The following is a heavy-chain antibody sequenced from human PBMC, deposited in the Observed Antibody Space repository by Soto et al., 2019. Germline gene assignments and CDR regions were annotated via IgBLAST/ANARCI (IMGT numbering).Heavy chain of an antibody. J-gene: IGHJ6*02. Sequence: GASVKVSCKASGCTFSSYAISCVRQAPGQGLEWIGGIIPIFGTANYAQKFQGRVTITADKSTSTAYMELSSLRSEDTAVYYCASPTYDFWSGYSYYYYYYGMDVWGQGTTVTVSS. V-gene: IGHV1-69*06. D-gene: IGHD3-3*01. CDR3: ASPTYDFWSGYSYYYYYYGMDV. CDR2: IIPIFGTA. CDR1: GCTFSSYA.